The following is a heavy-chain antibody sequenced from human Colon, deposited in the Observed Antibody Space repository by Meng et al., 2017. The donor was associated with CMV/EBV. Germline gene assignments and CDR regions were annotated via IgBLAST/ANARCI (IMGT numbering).Heavy chain of an antibody. CDR2: VKSKTDGGTT. Sequence: GGSLRLSCAASGFSFGNAWMSWVRQAPGKGLEWVGRVKSKTDGGTTDYAAPVKGRFTISRDDSKNTLYLQMNSLKTEDTAVYYCTTFRGVSWDDYWGQGTLVTVSS. D-gene: IGHD1-26*01. V-gene: IGHV3-15*01. J-gene: IGHJ4*02. CDR1: GFSFGNAW. CDR3: TTFRGVSWDDY.